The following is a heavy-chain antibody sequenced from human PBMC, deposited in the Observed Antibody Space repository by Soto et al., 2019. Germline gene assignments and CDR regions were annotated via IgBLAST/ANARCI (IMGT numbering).Heavy chain of an antibody. CDR1: GGSFSGYQ. V-gene: IGHV4-34*01. CDR2: INHSGTT. J-gene: IGHJ5*02. CDR3: ARGWRFDP. D-gene: IGHD1-1*01. Sequence: SETLSLTCGAYGGSFSGYQWNWIRQSPGQGLEWIGEINHSGTTKYNPSLESRINLSVDTSKKQFSLKMFSVTAADTAIYYCARGWRFDPCGQVTQVTVSS.